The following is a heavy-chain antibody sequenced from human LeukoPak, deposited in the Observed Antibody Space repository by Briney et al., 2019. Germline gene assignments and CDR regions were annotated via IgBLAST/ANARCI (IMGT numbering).Heavy chain of an antibody. D-gene: IGHD2-15*01. CDR3: AKDGDAGIVVVVAAFDY. J-gene: IGHJ4*02. CDR2: ISGSGGST. CDR1: GFTFSSYA. V-gene: IGHV3-23*01. Sequence: GGSLRLSCAASGFTFSSYAMSWVRQAPGKGLEWVSAISGSGGSTYYADSVKGRFTISRDNSKNTLYPQMNSLRAEDTAVYYCAKDGDAGIVVVVAAFDYWGQGTLVTVSS.